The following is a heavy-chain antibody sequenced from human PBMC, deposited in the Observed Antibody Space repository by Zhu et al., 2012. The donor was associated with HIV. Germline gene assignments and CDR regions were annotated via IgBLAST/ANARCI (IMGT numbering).Heavy chain of an antibody. J-gene: IGHJ4*02. CDR3: ARLRVSSGYYYAGPLDC. CDR2: IYYSGST. CDR1: GGSISSSSYY. V-gene: IGHV4-39*01. D-gene: IGHD3-22*01. Sequence: QVQLQESGPGLVKPSETLSLTCTVSGGSISSSSYYWGWIRQPPGKGLEWIGSIYYSGSTYYNPSLKSRVTISVDTSKNQFSLKLSSVTAADTAVYYCARLRVSSGYYYAGPLDCWGQGTLVTVSS.